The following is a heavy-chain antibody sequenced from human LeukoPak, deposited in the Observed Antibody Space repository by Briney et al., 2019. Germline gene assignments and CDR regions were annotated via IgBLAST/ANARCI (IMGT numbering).Heavy chain of an antibody. Sequence: PSETLSLTCAVYGGSFSGYYWSWIRQPPGKGLEWIGGINHSGSTNYNPSLKSRLTISVDTSKNQFSLKLSSVTAADTAVYYCAKVDIRDYWGQGTLVTVSS. CDR2: INHSGST. V-gene: IGHV4-34*01. D-gene: IGHD5-12*01. J-gene: IGHJ4*02. CDR3: AKVDIRDY. CDR1: GGSFSGYY.